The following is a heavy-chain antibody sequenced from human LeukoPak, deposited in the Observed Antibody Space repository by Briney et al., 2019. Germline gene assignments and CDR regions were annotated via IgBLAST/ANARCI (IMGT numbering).Heavy chain of an antibody. Sequence: SETLSLTCAVYGGSFSGYYWSWIRQPPGKGLEWIGEINHSGSTNYNPSLKSRVTISVDTSKNQFSLKLSSVTAADTAVYYCARGYDLARMDVWGQGTTVTVSS. CDR1: GGSFSGYY. CDR2: INHSGST. J-gene: IGHJ6*02. D-gene: IGHD3-16*01. V-gene: IGHV4-34*01. CDR3: ARGYDLARMDV.